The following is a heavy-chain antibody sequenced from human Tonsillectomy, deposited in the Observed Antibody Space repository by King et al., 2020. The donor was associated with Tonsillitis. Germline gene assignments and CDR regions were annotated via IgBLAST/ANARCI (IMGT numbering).Heavy chain of an antibody. Sequence: VQLQQWGAGLLKPSETLSLTCAIFGGSFSDYYWSWIRQPLGKGLEWIGEINHSGSANYNPSLKSRVTISVDTSKNQFSLKLSSVTAADTAVYYCARFPNGPLWGRGTLVTVSS. CDR3: ARFPNGPL. J-gene: IGHJ2*01. CDR1: GGSFSDYY. CDR2: INHSGSA. D-gene: IGHD2-8*01. V-gene: IGHV4-34*01.